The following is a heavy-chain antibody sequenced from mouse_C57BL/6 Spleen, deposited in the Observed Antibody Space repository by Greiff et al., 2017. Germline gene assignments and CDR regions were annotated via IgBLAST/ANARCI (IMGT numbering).Heavy chain of an antibody. CDR1: GYAFSSYW. CDR3: ARSEYYGSSLFDY. V-gene: IGHV1-80*01. CDR2: IYPGAGDT. Sequence: QVQLKQSGAELVKPGASVKISCKASGYAFSSYWMNWVKQRPGKGLEWIGQIYPGAGDTNYNGKFKGKATLTADKSSSTAYMQLSSLTSEDSAVYFCARSEYYGSSLFDYWGQGTTLTVSS. D-gene: IGHD1-1*01. J-gene: IGHJ2*01.